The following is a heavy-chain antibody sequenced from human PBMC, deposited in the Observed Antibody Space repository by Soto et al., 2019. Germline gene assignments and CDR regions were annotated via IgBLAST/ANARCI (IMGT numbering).Heavy chain of an antibody. D-gene: IGHD2-2*01. Sequence: PSETLSLTCTVSGGSMSSYYWTWLRQSPGRGLEWIGYISYSGSTYYNPSLKSRVTISADTSKNQFSLRMNSMIAADTAVYYCASEEPDASVGYWGQGTLGTVS. V-gene: IGHV4-59*01. CDR2: ISYSGST. J-gene: IGHJ4*02. CDR3: ASEEPDASVGY. CDR1: GGSMSSYY.